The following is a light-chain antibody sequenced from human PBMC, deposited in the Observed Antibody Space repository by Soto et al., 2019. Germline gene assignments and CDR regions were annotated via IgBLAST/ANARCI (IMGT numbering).Light chain of an antibody. CDR2: GAS. CDR1: QSVSSN. CDR3: QQYNNWPRK. V-gene: IGKV3-15*01. J-gene: IGKJ1*01. Sequence: EIVMTQSPATLSVSPGERATLSCRASQSVSSNLAWYQQKPGQAPRLLIYGASTRATGIPARFSGSGSGTEFTLTICSLQSEDFAVYYCQQYNNWPRKFGQGTK.